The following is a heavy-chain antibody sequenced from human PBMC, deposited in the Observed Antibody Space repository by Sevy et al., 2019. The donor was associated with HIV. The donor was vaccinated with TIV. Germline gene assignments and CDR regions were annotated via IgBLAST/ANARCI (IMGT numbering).Heavy chain of an antibody. Sequence: GGSLRLSCAASEFTFSSYAMSWVRQAPGKGLEWVSTFSFGCGKINYADSVKGRLTISRDNSKNTLYLQMHSLRAEDTAVYYCAREGCSKPHDYWGQGTLVTVSS. CDR1: EFTFSSYA. CDR2: FSFGCGKI. D-gene: IGHD3-10*02. CDR3: AREGCSKPHDY. V-gene: IGHV3-23*01. J-gene: IGHJ4*02.